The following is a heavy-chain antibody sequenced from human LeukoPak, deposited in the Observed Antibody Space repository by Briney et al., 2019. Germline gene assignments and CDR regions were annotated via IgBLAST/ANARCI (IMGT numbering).Heavy chain of an antibody. CDR3: VREGGYCSGDTCFKWFDT. CDR1: WLIVSSTY. V-gene: IGHV3-53*01. J-gene: IGHJ5*02. Sequence: GGSLTLSCAASWLIVSSTYMNWVRQAPGKGLEWVSVTYNGGSTYYAASVTGRFSISRDNSKNTLNLQMNSLTVEDTAVYYCVREGGYCSGDTCFKWFDTWGQGILVTVSS. D-gene: IGHD2-15*01. CDR2: TYNGGST.